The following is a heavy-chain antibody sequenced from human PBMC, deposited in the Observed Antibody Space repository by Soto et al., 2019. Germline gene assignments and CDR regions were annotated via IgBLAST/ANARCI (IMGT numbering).Heavy chain of an antibody. D-gene: IGHD3-10*01. CDR2: IRGSGVST. CDR3: AKDRGALGITMVRGIIIHDAFDI. CDR1: GFTFSSYT. J-gene: IGHJ3*02. Sequence: GGSLRLSCAATGFTFSSYTVSWVRQAPGKGLEWVSGIRGSGVSTYYADSVKGRFTISRDNSKNTLYLQMNSLRAEDTAVYYCAKDRGALGITMVRGIIIHDAFDIWGQGTMFTVSS. V-gene: IGHV3-23*01.